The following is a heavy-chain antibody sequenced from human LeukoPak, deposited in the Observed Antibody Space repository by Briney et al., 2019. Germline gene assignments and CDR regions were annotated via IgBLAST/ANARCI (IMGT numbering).Heavy chain of an antibody. CDR3: ARDSSGLFDP. CDR2: IFNSGSS. CDR1: GGSISNYY. J-gene: IGHJ5*02. V-gene: IGHV4-59*01. Sequence: TSETLSLTCSVSGGSISNYYWSWIRQPPGKGLEWIGYIFNSGSSNYNPALKSRVTTSVDTSKNQFSLKMSSVTAADTAVYYCARDSSGLFDPWGQGTLVTVSS. D-gene: IGHD6-19*01.